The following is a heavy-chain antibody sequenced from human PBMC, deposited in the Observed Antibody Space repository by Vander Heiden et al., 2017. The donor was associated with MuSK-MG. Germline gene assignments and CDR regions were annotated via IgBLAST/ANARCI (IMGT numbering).Heavy chain of an antibody. J-gene: IGHJ6*03. V-gene: IGHV3-33*01. CDR3: ARVFDSYFMDV. CDR2: IWHDGSNK. Sequence: QVQLEESGGDVVQPGRSLRLSCAAPGFTSSTYGMHWVRQAAGKGLEWVALIWHDGSNKYYTDSVKGRFTISRDDSKNTLYLQMNSLRAEDTAVYYCARVFDSYFMDVWGKGTTVTVS. CDR1: GFTSSTYG.